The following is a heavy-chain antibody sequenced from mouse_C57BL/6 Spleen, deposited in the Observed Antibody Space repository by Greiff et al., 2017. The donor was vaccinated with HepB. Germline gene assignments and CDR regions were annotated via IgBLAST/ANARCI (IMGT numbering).Heavy chain of an antibody. CDR3: ARTGDYYGKNDY. Sequence: QVQLKESGAELVRPGASVKLSCKASGYTFTDYYINWVKQRPGQGLEWIARIYPGSGNTYYNEKFKGKATLTAEKSSSTAYMQLSSLTSEDSAVYFCARTGDYYGKNDYWGQGTTLTVSS. V-gene: IGHV1-76*01. D-gene: IGHD1-1*01. J-gene: IGHJ2*01. CDR1: GYTFTDYY. CDR2: IYPGSGNT.